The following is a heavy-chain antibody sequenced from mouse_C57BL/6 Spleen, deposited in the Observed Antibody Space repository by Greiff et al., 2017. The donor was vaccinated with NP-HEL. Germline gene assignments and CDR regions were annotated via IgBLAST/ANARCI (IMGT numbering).Heavy chain of an antibody. CDR3: ASPIYYDYDGGFAY. CDR1: GFTFSDYG. J-gene: IGHJ3*01. V-gene: IGHV5-17*01. D-gene: IGHD2-4*01. CDR2: ISSGSSTI. Sequence: EVKLVESGGGLVKPGGSLKLSCAASGFTFSDYGMHWVRQAPEKGLEWVAYISSGSSTIYYADTVKGRFTISRDNAKNTLLLQMTSLRSEDTAMYYCASPIYYDYDGGFAYWGQGTLVTVSA.